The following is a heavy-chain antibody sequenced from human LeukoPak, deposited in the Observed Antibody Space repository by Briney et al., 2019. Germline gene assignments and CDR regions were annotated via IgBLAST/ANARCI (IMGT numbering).Heavy chain of an antibody. CDR1: GFTFSSYA. D-gene: IGHD6-19*01. Sequence: GSLRLSCAASGFTFSSYAMSWVHQAPGKGLEWVSAISGSGGSTYYADSVKGRFTISRDNSKNTLYLQMNSLRAEDTAVYYCAKPVYSSGWYVPFDYWGQGTLVTVSS. V-gene: IGHV3-23*01. CDR2: ISGSGGST. J-gene: IGHJ4*02. CDR3: AKPVYSSGWYVPFDY.